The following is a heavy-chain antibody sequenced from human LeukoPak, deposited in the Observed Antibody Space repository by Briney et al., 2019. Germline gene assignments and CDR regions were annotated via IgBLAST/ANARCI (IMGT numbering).Heavy chain of an antibody. Sequence: WASVKVSCKASGYTFTGYYMHWVRQAPGQGLEWMGWINPNSAGTNYAQKFQGRVTMTRDTSISTAYMELSRLTSDDTAVYYCASLRYYYDSSGHDYWGQGTLVTVSS. D-gene: IGHD3-22*01. CDR2: INPNSAGT. J-gene: IGHJ4*02. CDR1: GYTFTGYY. CDR3: ASLRYYYDSSGHDY. V-gene: IGHV1-2*02.